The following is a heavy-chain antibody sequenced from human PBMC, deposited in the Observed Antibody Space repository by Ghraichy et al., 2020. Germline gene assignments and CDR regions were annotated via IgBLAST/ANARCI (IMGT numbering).Heavy chain of an antibody. CDR1: GFTFSGYA. D-gene: IGHD2-15*01. J-gene: IGHJ4*02. CDR3: AKDKWGSVVGDYFDS. CDR2: ISGSGDST. V-gene: IGHV3-23*01. Sequence: GESLNISCAASGFTFSGYAMNWVRQAPGKGLEWVSGISGSGDSTYYADSVKGRFTISRGNSKNTLYLQLDSLGADDTAVYYCAKDKWGSVVGDYFDSWGQGTLVTVSS.